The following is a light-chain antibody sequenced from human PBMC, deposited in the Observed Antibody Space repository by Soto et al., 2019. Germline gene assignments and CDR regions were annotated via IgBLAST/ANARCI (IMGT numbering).Light chain of an antibody. CDR2: SND. CDR1: GSNIGSNT. J-gene: IGLJ2*01. CDR3: EAWDDSLSGPV. V-gene: IGLV1-44*01. Sequence: QSVRNQPPSASGTPGQRVTISCSGSGSNIGSNTVNWYQQLPGTAPKVVIHSNDQRPSGVPDRFSASKSGTSASLAISGLQSEDEADYYCEAWDDSLSGPVFGGGTKVTVL.